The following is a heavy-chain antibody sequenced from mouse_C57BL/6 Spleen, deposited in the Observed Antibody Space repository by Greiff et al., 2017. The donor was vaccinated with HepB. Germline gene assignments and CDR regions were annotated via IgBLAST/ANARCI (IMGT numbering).Heavy chain of an antibody. CDR3: AREDYYGSSYWYFDV. Sequence: VKLVESGAELVRPGASVKLSCKASGYTFTDYYINWVKQRPGQGLEWIARIYPGSGNTYYNEKFKGKATLTAEKSSSTAYMQLSSLTSEDSAVYFCAREDYYGSSYWYFDVWGTGTTVTVSS. J-gene: IGHJ1*03. D-gene: IGHD1-1*01. CDR1: GYTFTDYY. V-gene: IGHV1-76*01. CDR2: IYPGSGNT.